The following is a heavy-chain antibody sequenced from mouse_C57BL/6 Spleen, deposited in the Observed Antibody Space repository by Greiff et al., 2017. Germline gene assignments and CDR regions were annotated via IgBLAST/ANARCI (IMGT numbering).Heavy chain of an antibody. Sequence: VQLQQSGPELVKPGASVKISCKASGYTFTDYYMNWVKQSHGKSLEWIGDINPNNGGTSYNQTFKGKATLTVDKSYSTAYMELRSLSSEDSAVYYCARMGNYAWYFDVWGTGTTVTVSS. D-gene: IGHD2-1*01. CDR2: INPNNGGT. CDR3: ARMGNYAWYFDV. J-gene: IGHJ1*03. CDR1: GYTFTDYY. V-gene: IGHV1-26*01.